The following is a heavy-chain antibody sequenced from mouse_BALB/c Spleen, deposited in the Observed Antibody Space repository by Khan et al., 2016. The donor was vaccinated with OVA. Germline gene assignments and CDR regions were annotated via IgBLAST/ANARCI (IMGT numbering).Heavy chain of an antibody. J-gene: IGHJ2*01. CDR3: AKKYRYGGYFDY. D-gene: IGHD2-14*01. Sequence: VQLQQSGPELVKPGASVKMSCEASGYTFTSYVIHWVKQKPGQGLEWIGYIYPFNDDTKYNEKFKGKATLTSDTSSSTAYMELRSLTSEDSAVYYCAKKYRYGGYFDYWGQGTTLTVSS. V-gene: IGHV1S136*01. CDR2: IYPFNDDT. CDR1: GYTFTSYV.